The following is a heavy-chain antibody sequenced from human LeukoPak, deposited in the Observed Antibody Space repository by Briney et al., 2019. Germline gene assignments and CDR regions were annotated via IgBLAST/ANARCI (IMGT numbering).Heavy chain of an antibody. CDR1: GGSISSSSYY. D-gene: IGHD6-13*01. J-gene: IGHJ5*02. CDR2: IYYSGST. V-gene: IGHV4-39*07. Sequence: SETLSLTCTVSGGSISSSSYYWGWIRQPPGKGLEWIGSIYYSGSTNYNPSLKSRVTMSVDTSKNQFSLKLSSVTAADTAVYYCASAAAGTDNWFDPWGQGTLVTVSS. CDR3: ASAAAGTDNWFDP.